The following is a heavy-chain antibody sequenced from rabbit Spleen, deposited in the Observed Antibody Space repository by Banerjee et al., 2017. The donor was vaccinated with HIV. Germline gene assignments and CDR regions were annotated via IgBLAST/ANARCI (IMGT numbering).Heavy chain of an antibody. Sequence: QEQLVESGGGLVQPEGSLTLTCTASGFSFSSNYYMCWVRQAPGKGLEWIGGIYTGSGSTYYATWAKGRCTISKTSSTTVTLQMTSLTAADTATYFCARDTCSSFTSYGIDLWGQGTLVTVS. D-gene: IGHD6-1*01. V-gene: IGHV1S45*01. J-gene: IGHJ3*01. CDR1: GFSFSSNYY. CDR2: IYTGSGST. CDR3: ARDTCSSFTSYGIDL.